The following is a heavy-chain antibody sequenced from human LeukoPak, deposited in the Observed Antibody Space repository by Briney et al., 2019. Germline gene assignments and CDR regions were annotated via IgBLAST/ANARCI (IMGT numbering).Heavy chain of an antibody. CDR3: ARIVKTSTGDFWSGAGYYYYMDV. Sequence: ASVKVSCKASGYTFTSYDINWVRQATGQGLEWMGWMNPNSGNTGYAQKFQGRVTMTRNTSISTAYMELSSLRSEDTAVYYCARIVKTSTGDFWSGAGYYYYMDVWGKGTTVTVSS. CDR1: GYTFTSYD. V-gene: IGHV1-8*01. J-gene: IGHJ6*03. D-gene: IGHD3-3*01. CDR2: MNPNSGNT.